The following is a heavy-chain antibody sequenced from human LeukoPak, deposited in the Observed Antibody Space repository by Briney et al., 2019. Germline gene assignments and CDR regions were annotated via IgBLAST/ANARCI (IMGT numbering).Heavy chain of an antibody. CDR3: AREVAY. Sequence: PSETLSLTCTVSGYSISSGYFWGWIRQSPGKGLDWIGIIYHSGSTYYNPSLKSRVTISVDTSKNQFSLKLTSVTAADTAVYYCAREVAYWGQGILVTVSS. CDR1: GYSISSGYF. V-gene: IGHV4-38-2*02. J-gene: IGHJ4*02. CDR2: IYHSGST.